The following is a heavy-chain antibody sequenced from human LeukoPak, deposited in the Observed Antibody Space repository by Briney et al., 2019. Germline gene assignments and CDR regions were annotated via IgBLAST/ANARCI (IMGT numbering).Heavy chain of an antibody. J-gene: IGHJ3*02. CDR3: ARGNYYDSRTYYRAFDI. CDR1: GVSFSSYY. Sequence: SETLSLTCTVSGVSFSSYYWNWIRQPPGKGLEWIGYMYYSGSTNYNPSLKSRVTISVDASKNQFSLKLSSVTAADTAVYYCARGNYYDSRTYYRAFDIWGPGTMVTVSS. V-gene: IGHV4-59*01. CDR2: MYYSGST. D-gene: IGHD3-22*01.